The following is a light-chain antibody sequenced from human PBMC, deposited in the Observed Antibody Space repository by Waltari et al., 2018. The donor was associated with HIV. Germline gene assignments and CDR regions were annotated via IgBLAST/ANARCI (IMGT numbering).Light chain of an antibody. J-gene: IGLJ2*01. CDR3: GTWDSSLSAGL. CDR1: SSNIGDNY. V-gene: IGLV1-51*01. Sequence: QSVLTQPPSVSAAPGQKVTISCSGSSSNIGDNYVSWYQQLPGTAPKLLIYDNNKRPSGIPDRFPASKSGTSATLGITGLQTGDEADYYCGTWDSSLSAGLFGGGTKLTVL. CDR2: DNN.